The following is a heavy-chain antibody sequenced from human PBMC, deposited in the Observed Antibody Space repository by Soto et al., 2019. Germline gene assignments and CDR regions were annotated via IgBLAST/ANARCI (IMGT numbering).Heavy chain of an antibody. CDR1: GGSFSGYY. CDR2: INHSGST. J-gene: IGHJ6*03. CDR3: ARDYGSGSYYYYYMDV. Sequence: PSETLSLTCAVYGGSFSGYYWSWIRQPPGKGLEWIGEINHSGSTKYNPSLKSRITISVDTSKNQFSLKLSSLTVADTALFYCARDYGSGSYYYYYMDVWGKGTTVTVSS. D-gene: IGHD3-10*01. V-gene: IGHV4-34*01.